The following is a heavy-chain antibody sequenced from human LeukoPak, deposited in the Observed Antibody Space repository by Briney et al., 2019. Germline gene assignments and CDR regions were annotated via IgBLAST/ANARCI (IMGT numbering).Heavy chain of an antibody. CDR3: ARAGFGNGDILAGSIDY. J-gene: IGHJ4*02. V-gene: IGHV3-11*01. Sequence: GGSLRLSCAASGFTFSDYYVTWIRQAPGKGLEWVSYISGSGSTIYYADSVKGRFTISRDSAKKSLYLQMNSLRVEDTARYYCARAGFGNGDILAGSIDYWGQGTLVTVSS. D-gene: IGHD3-9*01. CDR1: GFTFSDYY. CDR2: ISGSGSTI.